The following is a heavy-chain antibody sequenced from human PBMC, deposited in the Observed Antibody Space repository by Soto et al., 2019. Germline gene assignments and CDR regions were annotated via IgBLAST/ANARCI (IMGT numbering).Heavy chain of an antibody. D-gene: IGHD1-26*01. V-gene: IGHV3-30-3*01. Sequence: QVQMVESGGGVVQPGTSLRLSCAASGFSFSSYVLHWFRQAPGKGLEWVAVVSHDGTNKYYADSVKGRFTISRDNSRNTLYLQLDSRRAEDTAVFYCARQDTTAYHDFWGQGTLVTVSS. J-gene: IGHJ4*02. CDR1: GFSFSSYV. CDR3: ARQDTTAYHDF. CDR2: VSHDGTNK.